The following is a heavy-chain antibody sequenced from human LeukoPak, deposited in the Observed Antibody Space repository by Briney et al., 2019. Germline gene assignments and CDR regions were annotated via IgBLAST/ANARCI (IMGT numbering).Heavy chain of an antibody. D-gene: IGHD2-2*01. J-gene: IGHJ4*02. V-gene: IGHV3-30*04. CDR3: ARDPGISDIVVVPAVTRRFDY. CDR2: ISYDGRNK. CDR1: GFTFSSYA. Sequence: GGSLRLSCAASGFTFSSYAMHWVRQAPGRGLEGVAVISYDGRNKYDADSVKGRFTISRDNTKNTLYLQMNSLRAEDTAVYYCARDPGISDIVVVPAVTRRFDYWGQGTLVTVSS.